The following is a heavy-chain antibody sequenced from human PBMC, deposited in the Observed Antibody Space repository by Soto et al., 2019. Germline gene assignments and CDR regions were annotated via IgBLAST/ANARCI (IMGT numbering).Heavy chain of an antibody. Sequence: EVQLVESGGGLVQPGGSLKLSCAASGFSFSDSGIHWVRQASGKGLEWVGRIRSKTNNYATAYAASVRGRFTVSRDDSKSTASLQMNSLNTEDTAVYYCTSVATISVTGGQGTLVTVSS. CDR3: TSVATISVT. D-gene: IGHD5-12*01. CDR2: IRSKTNNYAT. CDR1: GFSFSDSG. V-gene: IGHV3-73*02. J-gene: IGHJ4*02.